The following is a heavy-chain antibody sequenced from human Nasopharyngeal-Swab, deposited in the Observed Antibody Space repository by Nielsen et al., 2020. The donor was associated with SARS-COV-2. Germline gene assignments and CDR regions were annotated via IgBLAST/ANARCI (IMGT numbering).Heavy chain of an antibody. J-gene: IGHJ4*02. CDR3: ARGYCSGGSCFTFDY. D-gene: IGHD2-15*01. CDR1: GGSISSSSYY. CDR2: IYYSGST. Sequence: SETLSLTCTVSGGSISSSSYYWGWIRQPPGKGLEWIGSIYYSGSTYYNPSLKSRVTISVDTSKNQFSLKLSSVIAADTAVYYCARGYCSGGSCFTFDYWGQGTLVTVSS. V-gene: IGHV4-39*07.